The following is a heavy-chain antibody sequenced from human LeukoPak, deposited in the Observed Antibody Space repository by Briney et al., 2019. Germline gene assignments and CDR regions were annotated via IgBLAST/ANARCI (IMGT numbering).Heavy chain of an antibody. V-gene: IGHV1-18*01. Sequence: ASVKVSCKASGYTFINYGMSWVRQAPGQGLEWMEWISPYNGNTNYAQKIQGRVTMTTDTSTSTAYMELRSLTSDDTAVYYCATDYSYGSGNYRAYDLWGQGTMVTVSS. CDR2: ISPYNGNT. CDR3: ATDYSYGSGNYRAYDL. CDR1: GYTFINYG. D-gene: IGHD3-10*01. J-gene: IGHJ3*01.